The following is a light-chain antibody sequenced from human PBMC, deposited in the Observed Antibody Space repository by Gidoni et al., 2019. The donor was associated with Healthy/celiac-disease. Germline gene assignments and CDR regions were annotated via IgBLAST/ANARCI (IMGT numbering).Light chain of an antibody. J-gene: IGKJ5*01. CDR3: QQRSSWHIT. CDR2: DAS. Sequence: EIVLTQSPATLSLSPGERATLSCRASQSVSSYLAWYQQKPGQAPRLLIYDASNRATGIPARFSGSGSGTDFTLTISSLEPEDFAVYYCQQRSSWHITFXQXTRLEIK. CDR1: QSVSSY. V-gene: IGKV3-11*01.